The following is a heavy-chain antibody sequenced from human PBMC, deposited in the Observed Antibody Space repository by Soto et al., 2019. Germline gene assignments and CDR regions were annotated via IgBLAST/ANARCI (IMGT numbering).Heavy chain of an antibody. V-gene: IGHV3-23*01. Sequence: GESLKISCAASGFTFSSYAMSWVRQAPGKGLEWVSAISGSGGSTYYADSVKGRFTISRDNSKNTLYLQMNSLRAEDTAVYYCAKEVVGSSFDYWGQGTLVTVSS. J-gene: IGHJ4*02. D-gene: IGHD6-13*01. CDR1: GFTFSSYA. CDR2: ISGSGGST. CDR3: AKEVVGSSFDY.